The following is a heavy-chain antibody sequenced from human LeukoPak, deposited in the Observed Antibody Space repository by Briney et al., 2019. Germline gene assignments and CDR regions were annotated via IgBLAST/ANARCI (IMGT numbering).Heavy chain of an antibody. CDR3: ATSTFERSERWLPTIDAFDI. D-gene: IGHD5-24*01. Sequence: ASVKVSCKVSGYTLTELSMHWVRQAPGKGLEWMGGFDPEDGETIYAQKFQGRVTMTEDTSTDTAYMELSSLRSEGTAVYYCATSTFERSERWLPTIDAFDIWGQGTMVTVSS. V-gene: IGHV1-24*01. J-gene: IGHJ3*02. CDR1: GYTLTELS. CDR2: FDPEDGET.